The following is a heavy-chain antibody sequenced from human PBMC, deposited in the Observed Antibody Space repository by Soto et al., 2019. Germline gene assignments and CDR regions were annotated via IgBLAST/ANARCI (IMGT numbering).Heavy chain of an antibody. V-gene: IGHV1-2*02. CDR2: INHNTGGT. CDR3: ERVAGSGSNDGLRY. Sequence: QVQLVQTRAEVRKPGASVKVSCKSSGYTFTGYYVHWVRRAPGQGLEWMGWINHNTGGTNYAQKFQGRVTMTSDTSINTAYMELSRLTSDEAAVYYCERVAGSGSNDGLRYWGQGTMVNVSS. D-gene: IGHD1-26*01. J-gene: IGHJ4*02. CDR1: GYTFTGYY.